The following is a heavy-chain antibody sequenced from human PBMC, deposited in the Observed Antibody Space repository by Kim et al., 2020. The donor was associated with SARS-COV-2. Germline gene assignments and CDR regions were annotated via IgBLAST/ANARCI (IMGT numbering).Heavy chain of an antibody. CDR3: ARSLGMDV. V-gene: IGHV3-48*02. Sequence: GGSLRRSCVASGFSFSSHSINWVRQAPGKGLEWVSYISSSGSDIYYADSVKGRFTISRDNAKNSLYLQMNSLRDEDTAVYYCARSLGMDVWGQGTTVTVSS. CDR1: GFSFSSHS. CDR2: ISSSGSDI. J-gene: IGHJ6*02.